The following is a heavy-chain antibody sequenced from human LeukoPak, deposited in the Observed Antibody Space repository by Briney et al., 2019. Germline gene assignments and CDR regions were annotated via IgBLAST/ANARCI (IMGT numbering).Heavy chain of an antibody. Sequence: GGSLRLSCAASGFTFSSYWMSWVRQAPGKGLEWVANIKQDGSEEYYVDSVKGRFTISRDNAKNSLYLQMNSLRAEDTAVYYCARPPYSSSSDYWGQGTLVTVSS. D-gene: IGHD6-6*01. CDR1: GFTFSSYW. CDR2: IKQDGSEE. CDR3: ARPPYSSSSDY. V-gene: IGHV3-7*01. J-gene: IGHJ4*02.